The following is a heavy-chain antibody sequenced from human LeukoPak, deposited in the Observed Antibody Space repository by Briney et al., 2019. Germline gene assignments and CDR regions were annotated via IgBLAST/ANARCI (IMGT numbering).Heavy chain of an antibody. CDR1: GFTFSSYG. CDR2: IDSGGIT. J-gene: IGHJ4*02. Sequence: PGGSLRLSCAASGFTFSSYGMNWVRQAPGKGLEWVSLIDSGGITFYADSVKGRFTISRDNPKNTLYLQINSLRAEDTAMYYCGRPGYSSGWLDNWGQGTLVTVSS. CDR3: GRPGYSSGWLDN. D-gene: IGHD6-19*01. V-gene: IGHV3-53*01.